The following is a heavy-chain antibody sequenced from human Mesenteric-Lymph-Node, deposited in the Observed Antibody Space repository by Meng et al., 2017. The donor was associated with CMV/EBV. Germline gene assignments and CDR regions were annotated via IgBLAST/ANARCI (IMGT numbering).Heavy chain of an antibody. V-gene: IGHV4-30-2*01. CDR2: IYHSGST. D-gene: IGHD5-24*01. Sequence: CAVSGGSISSGGYSWSWIRQPPGKGLEWIGYIYHSGSTYYNPSLKSRVTISVDRSKNQFSLKLSSVTAADTAVYYCARVGYRTTYFDYWGQGTLVTVSS. CDR1: GGSISSGGYS. CDR3: ARVGYRTTYFDY. J-gene: IGHJ4*02.